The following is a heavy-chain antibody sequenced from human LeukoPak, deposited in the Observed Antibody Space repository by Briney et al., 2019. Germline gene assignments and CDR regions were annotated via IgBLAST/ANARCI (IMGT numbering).Heavy chain of an antibody. CDR1: GFTFSNYA. D-gene: IGHD3-10*01. CDR3: ARDWSRFGELLYY. V-gene: IGHV3-33*01. J-gene: IGHJ4*02. Sequence: GKSLRLSCAASGFTFSNYAMHWVRQAPGKGLEWVAVIWYDGSNKYYADSVKGRFTISRDNSKNTLYLQMNSLRAEDTAVYYCARDWSRFGELLYYWGQGTLVTVSS. CDR2: IWYDGSNK.